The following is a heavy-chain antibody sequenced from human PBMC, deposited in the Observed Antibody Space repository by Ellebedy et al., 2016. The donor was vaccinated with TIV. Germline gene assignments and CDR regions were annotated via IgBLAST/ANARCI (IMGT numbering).Heavy chain of an antibody. CDR2: ISAYNGNT. D-gene: IGHD3-3*01. J-gene: IGHJ6*02. CDR3: ARAPITTYYYYGMDV. V-gene: IGHV1-18*01. CDR1: GYTFTSYG. Sequence: AASVKVSCKASGYTFTSYGISWVRQAPGQGLEWMGWISAYNGNTNYAQKLQGRVTMTTDTSTSTAYMELRSLRSDDTAVYYCARAPITTYYYYGMDVWGQGTTVTVSS.